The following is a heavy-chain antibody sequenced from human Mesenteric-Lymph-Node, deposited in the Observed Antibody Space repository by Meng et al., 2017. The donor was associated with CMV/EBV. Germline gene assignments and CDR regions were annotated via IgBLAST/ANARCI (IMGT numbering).Heavy chain of an antibody. Sequence: SETLSLTCTVSGGSVSSGSYYWSWIRQPPGKGLEWIGSIYYSGSTYYNPSLKSRVTISVDTSKNQFSLNLNSVTAADTAVYYCAGESQQLVAWWFDPWGQGTLVTVSS. J-gene: IGHJ5*02. V-gene: IGHV4-39*01. D-gene: IGHD6-13*01. CDR2: IYYSGST. CDR1: GGSVSSGSYY. CDR3: AGESQQLVAWWFDP.